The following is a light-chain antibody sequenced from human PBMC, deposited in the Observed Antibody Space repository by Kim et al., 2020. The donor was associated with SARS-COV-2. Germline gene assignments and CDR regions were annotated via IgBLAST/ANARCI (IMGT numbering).Light chain of an antibody. J-gene: IGLJ2*01. Sequence: GGRGTLTCGSSTGAVTSGHYPYWIQQKAGQAPRTLIYDTNNKHSWTPARFSGSLLGGKAALTLSGAQTEDEGDYYCLLAYNGAPVVFGGGTQLTVL. V-gene: IGLV7-46*01. CDR3: LLAYNGAPVV. CDR1: TGAVTSGHY. CDR2: DTN.